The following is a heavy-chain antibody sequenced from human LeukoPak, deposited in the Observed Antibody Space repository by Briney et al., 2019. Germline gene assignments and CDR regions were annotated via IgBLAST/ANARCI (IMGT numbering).Heavy chain of an antibody. V-gene: IGHV3-30*04. J-gene: IGHJ4*02. Sequence: GRSLRLSCAASGFTFSSYRMHWVRQAPGKGLEWVAVISYDGSDKDYADSVKGRFTISRDNAKNTVHLDMNSLTTEDTAVYYCARTPNYFESTGSFDYWGQGTLVIVSS. CDR2: ISYDGSDK. D-gene: IGHD3-22*01. CDR3: ARTPNYFESTGSFDY. CDR1: GFTFSSYR.